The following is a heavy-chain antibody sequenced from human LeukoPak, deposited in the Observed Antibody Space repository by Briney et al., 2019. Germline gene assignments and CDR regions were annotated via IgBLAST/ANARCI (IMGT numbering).Heavy chain of an antibody. V-gene: IGHV3-23*01. CDR1: GFTFSNFA. CDR3: AKGAAAGKVDWFDP. D-gene: IGHD6-13*01. CDR2: ITGYGAT. Sequence: GGSLRLPCAASGFTFSNFAMMWVRQAPGTGLQWVSTITGYGATFYADSVRGRFTNFRDTSMNTLFLQMNSLGAEDTAVYYCAKGAAAGKVDWFDPWGQGTLVTVSS. J-gene: IGHJ5*02.